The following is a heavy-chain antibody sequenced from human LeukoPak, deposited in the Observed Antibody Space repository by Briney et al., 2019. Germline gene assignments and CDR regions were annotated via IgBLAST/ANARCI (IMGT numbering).Heavy chain of an antibody. J-gene: IGHJ4*02. CDR2: IHYSGSS. V-gene: IGHV4-59*08. CDR3: ARIAAAGTRPFDY. D-gene: IGHD6-13*01. Sequence: PSETLSLTCAVSGGSISTYYWSWIRQPPGKGLEWIGYIHYSGSSNYNPSLKSRVTISVDTSKNQFSLKLSSVTAADTAVYYCARIAAAGTRPFDYWGQGTLVTVSS. CDR1: GGSISTYY.